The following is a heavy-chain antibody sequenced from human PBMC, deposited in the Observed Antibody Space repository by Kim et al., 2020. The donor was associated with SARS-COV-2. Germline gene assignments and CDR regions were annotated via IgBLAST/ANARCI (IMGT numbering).Heavy chain of an antibody. V-gene: IGHV4-34*01. CDR1: GGSFSGYY. Sequence: SETLSLTCAVYGGSFSGYYWSWIRQPPGKGLEWIGEINHSGSTNYNPSLKSRVTISVDTSKNQFSLKLSSVTAADTAVYYCARGLRYFDWFPTSFGYWGQGTLVTVSS. CDR2: INHSGST. CDR3: ARGLRYFDWFPTSFGY. D-gene: IGHD3-9*01. J-gene: IGHJ4*02.